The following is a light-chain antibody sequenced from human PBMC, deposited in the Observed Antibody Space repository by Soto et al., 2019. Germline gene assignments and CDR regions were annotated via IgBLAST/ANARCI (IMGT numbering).Light chain of an antibody. Sequence: QAVVTQPPSVSAAPGQKVTISCSGSSSNIGSNYVSWYQQFPGAAPKLLIFDNNQRPSGIPDRFSGSKSGTSVTLDITGLQTGDEADYYCGTWDSTLSAGVFGGGTKLTVL. CDR1: SSNIGSNY. CDR2: DNN. J-gene: IGLJ3*02. V-gene: IGLV1-51*01. CDR3: GTWDSTLSAGV.